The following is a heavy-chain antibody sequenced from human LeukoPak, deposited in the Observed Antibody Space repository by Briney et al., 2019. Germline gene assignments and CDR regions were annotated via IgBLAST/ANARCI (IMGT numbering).Heavy chain of an antibody. D-gene: IGHD3-16*01. Sequence: QSGGSLRLSCAASGFTFSSYWMSWVRQAPGKGLEWVAVIWYDGSNKYYADSVKGRFTISRDNSKNTLYLQMNSLRAEDTAVYYCARDLRGIDYWGQGTLVTVSS. CDR1: GFTFSSYW. J-gene: IGHJ4*02. CDR2: IWYDGSNK. CDR3: ARDLRGIDY. V-gene: IGHV3-33*08.